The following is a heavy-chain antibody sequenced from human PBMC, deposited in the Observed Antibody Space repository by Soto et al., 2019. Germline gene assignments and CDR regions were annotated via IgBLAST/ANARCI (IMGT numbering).Heavy chain of an antibody. CDR3: AGDLVGSGWRHEALDI. Sequence: QVQLVQTGAEVKKPGASVQVTCKASGYTFTSYGISRVRQAPGQGLEWMGWISAYNGNTNYAQKLQGRVTMTTDTSTSKFYMELRSLSSDDTAGYYCAGDLVGSGWRHEALDIWGQGTMVSVSS. D-gene: IGHD6-19*01. CDR2: ISAYNGNT. CDR1: GYTFTSYG. J-gene: IGHJ3*02. V-gene: IGHV1-18*01.